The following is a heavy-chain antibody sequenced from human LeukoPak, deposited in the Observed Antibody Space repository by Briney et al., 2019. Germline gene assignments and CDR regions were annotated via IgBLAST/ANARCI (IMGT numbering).Heavy chain of an antibody. CDR2: ISDSGDRT. Sequence: GPCLRLSCAASGFTFSNYVMTWVRQAPGEGLEWVSDISDSGDRTYYADSVKGRLTISRDHSKNMVYLQMNSLRAEDTAVYYCANDRGITMARAGGRDVNELDVWGKGTMVTVSS. CDR3: ANDRGITMARAGGRDVNELDV. D-gene: IGHD3-10*01. J-gene: IGHJ6*04. V-gene: IGHV3-23*01. CDR1: GFTFSNYV.